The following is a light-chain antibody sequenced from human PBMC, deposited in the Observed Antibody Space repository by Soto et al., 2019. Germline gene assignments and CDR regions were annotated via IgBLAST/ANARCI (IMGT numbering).Light chain of an antibody. CDR2: GAS. V-gene: IGKV3-15*01. J-gene: IGKJ1*01. CDR1: QSVSSN. CDR3: QQSHNWPRT. Sequence: IVITHAAATLSLAPSERAPLASRASQSVSSNVAWYQQIPGQTPRLLIYGASTRATGIPVRFSGSGSGTEFTLTISSLEPEDFAVYYCQQSHNWPRTFGQGTKVDI.